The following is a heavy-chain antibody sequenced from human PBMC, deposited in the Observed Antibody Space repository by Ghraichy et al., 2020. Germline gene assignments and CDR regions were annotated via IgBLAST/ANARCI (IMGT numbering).Heavy chain of an antibody. J-gene: IGHJ6*02. CDR3: AHERRFGELSGMDV. CDR1: GYSFSGYH. Sequence: ASVKVSCKASGYSFSGYHIHWVRQAPGKGFEWMAWINPDSGDTRYAQSFQGRSTVTADTSINIAYLDLSSLRSDDTAIYFCAHERRFGELSGMDVWGQGTTVTVAS. D-gene: IGHD3-10*01. CDR2: INPDSGDT. V-gene: IGHV1-2*02.